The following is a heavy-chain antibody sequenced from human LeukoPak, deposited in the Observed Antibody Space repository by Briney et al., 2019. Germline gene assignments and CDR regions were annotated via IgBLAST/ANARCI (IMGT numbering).Heavy chain of an antibody. D-gene: IGHD4-11*01. CDR3: ARSGATTANFDY. CDR2: IIPILGIA. V-gene: IGHV1-69*04. J-gene: IGHJ4*02. CDR1: GGTFSSYA. Sequence: SVKVSCKASGGTFSSYAISWVRQAPGQGVEWMGRIIPILGIANYAQKFQGRVTITADKSTSTAYMELSSLRSEDTAVYYCARSGATTANFDYWGQGTLVTVSS.